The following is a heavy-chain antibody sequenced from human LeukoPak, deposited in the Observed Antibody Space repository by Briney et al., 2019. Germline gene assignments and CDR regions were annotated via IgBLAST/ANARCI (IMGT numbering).Heavy chain of an antibody. V-gene: IGHV4-61*01. Sequence: SETLSLTCTVSGGSISSSSYYWSWIRQPPGKGLEWIGYIYYSGGTNYNPSLKSRVTISVDTSKNQFSLKLSSVTAADTAVYYCARGVVVAATGFDYWGQGTLVTVSS. CDR3: ARGVVVAATGFDY. CDR1: GGSISSSSYY. D-gene: IGHD2-15*01. CDR2: IYYSGGT. J-gene: IGHJ4*02.